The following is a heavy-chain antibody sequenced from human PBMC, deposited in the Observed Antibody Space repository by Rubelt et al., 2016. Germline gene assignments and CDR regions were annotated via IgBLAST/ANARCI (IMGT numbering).Heavy chain of an antibody. D-gene: IGHD6-19*01. CDR1: GSSISTSPYY. CDR2: IFYSGSP. V-gene: IGHV4-39*07. J-gene: IGHJ4*02. CDR3: ARARSGWNLDS. Sequence: QLQESGPGLVKPSETLSLPCTVSGSSISTSPYYWGWIRQPPGKGLECIGTIFYSGSPFYNPSLKSRVSISVDTSKNQYSRRLGAGAAAETAVCYWARARSGWNLDSWGQGSLVTGSA.